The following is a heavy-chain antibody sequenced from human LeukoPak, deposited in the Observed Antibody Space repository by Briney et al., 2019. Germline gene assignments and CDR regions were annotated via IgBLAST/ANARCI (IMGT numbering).Heavy chain of an antibody. J-gene: IGHJ6*02. V-gene: IGHV4-34*01. D-gene: IGHD3-22*01. CDR1: GGSFTDYF. CDR3: ARGRIAKIVVVHSFSYGMEV. CDR2: INDYTGDT. Sequence: SETLSLTCTVFGGSFTDYFWTWIRHSPGKGLEWIGEINDYTGDTKYTQSLNSRVSISLEKSKNQLSLELRSVTAADTAVYYCARGRIAKIVVVHSFSYGMEVWGQGTTVTVSS.